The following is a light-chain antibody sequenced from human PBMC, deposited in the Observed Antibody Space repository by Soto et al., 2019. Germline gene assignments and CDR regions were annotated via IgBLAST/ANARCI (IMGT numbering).Light chain of an antibody. CDR1: SSDVGGYNY. J-gene: IGLJ1*01. CDR2: DVS. CDR3: SSYTSSSTLYV. Sequence: QSALTQPASVSGSPGQSITISCTGTSSDVGGYNYVSWYQQHPGKDPKLMIYDVSNRPSGVSNRFSGSKSGNTASQTISGLQAEDEADYYCSSYTSSSTLYVFGTGTKLTVL. V-gene: IGLV2-14*01.